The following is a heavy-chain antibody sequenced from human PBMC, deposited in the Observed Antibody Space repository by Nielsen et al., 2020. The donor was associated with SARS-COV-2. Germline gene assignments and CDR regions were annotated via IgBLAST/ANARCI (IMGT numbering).Heavy chain of an antibody. D-gene: IGHD1-1*01. CDR2: VYPGDSDP. CDR3: SRQGQLEPADY. Sequence: KVSCKGSGYSFTNYWIGWVRQLPGKGLEWMGIVYPGDSDPRYSPSFQGHATFSADKSINTAYLQWSSLKASDTAIYYCSRQGQLEPADYWGQGTLVTVSS. V-gene: IGHV5-51*01. CDR1: GYSFTNYW. J-gene: IGHJ4*02.